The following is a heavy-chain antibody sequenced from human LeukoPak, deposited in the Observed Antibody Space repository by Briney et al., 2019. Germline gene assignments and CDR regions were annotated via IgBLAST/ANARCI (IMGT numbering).Heavy chain of an antibody. J-gene: IGHJ4*02. V-gene: IGHV3-7*01. CDR3: AREGHIVVVTAVYFDY. D-gene: IGHD2-21*02. Sequence: GGSLRLSCAASGFTFSSYWMSWVRQAPGKGLEWVANIKQDGSEKYYVDSVKGRFTISRDNAKNSLYLQMNSLRAEDTAVYYCAREGHIVVVTAVYFDYWGQGTLVTVSS. CDR1: GFTFSSYW. CDR2: IKQDGSEK.